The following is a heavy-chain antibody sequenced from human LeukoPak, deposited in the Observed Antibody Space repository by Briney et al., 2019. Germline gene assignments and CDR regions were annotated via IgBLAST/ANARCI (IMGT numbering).Heavy chain of an antibody. Sequence: PSETLSLTCAVYGGSLNDYFCSWIRQPPGKGLEWIGETSRGEGTHYSSSLRSRVIISVDTSKNQCSLKLSSVTAADTAAYYCARGTDRSKTGYWGQGTLVTVSS. CDR1: GGSLNDYF. CDR3: ARGTDRSKTGY. CDR2: TSRGEGT. D-gene: IGHD1-26*01. V-gene: IGHV4-34*01. J-gene: IGHJ4*02.